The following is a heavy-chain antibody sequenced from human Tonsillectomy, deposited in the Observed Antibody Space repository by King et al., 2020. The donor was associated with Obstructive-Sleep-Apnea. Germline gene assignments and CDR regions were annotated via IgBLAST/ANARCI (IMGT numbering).Heavy chain of an antibody. J-gene: IGHJ6*02. CDR1: GYTFTSYG. V-gene: IGHV1-18*04. CDR3: ARGLLTDYDFWSGYLYGMDV. Sequence: VQLVESGAEVKKPGASVKVSCKASGYTFTSYGISWVRQAPGQGLEWMGWISAYNGNTNYAQKLQGRVTMTTDTSTSTAYMELRSLRSDDTAVYYCARGLLTDYDFWSGYLYGMDVWGQGNTVTVSS. CDR2: ISAYNGNT. D-gene: IGHD3-3*01.